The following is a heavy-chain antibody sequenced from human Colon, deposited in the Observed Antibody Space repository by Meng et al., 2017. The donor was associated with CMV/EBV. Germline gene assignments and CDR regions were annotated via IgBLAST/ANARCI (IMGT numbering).Heavy chain of an antibody. CDR3: AKEFPSLKLVPYHYYAMDV. CDR1: GLTVSGNY. J-gene: IGHJ6*02. V-gene: IGHV3-66*02. D-gene: IGHD3-9*01. Sequence: GESLKISCAASGLTVSGNYMSWVRQAPGKGLEWVSLIYSGDSTKYADSVKGRFTVTRDNSKSTLYLQMNSLRPEDTAVHYCAKEFPSLKLVPYHYYAMDVWGQGTTVTVSS. CDR2: IYSGDST.